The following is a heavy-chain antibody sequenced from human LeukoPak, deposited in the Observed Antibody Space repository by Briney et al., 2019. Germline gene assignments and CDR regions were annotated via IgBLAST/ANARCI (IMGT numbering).Heavy chain of an antibody. J-gene: IGHJ4*02. CDR3: ARLIAAAGHPKFDY. CDR2: IYHSGST. Sequence: SETLSLTCTVSGYSISSGYYWGWIRQPPGKGLAWIGSIYHSGSTYYNPSLKSRVTISVDTSKNQFSLKLSSVTAADTAVYYCARLIAAAGHPKFDYWGQGTLVTVSS. D-gene: IGHD6-13*01. CDR1: GYSISSGYY. V-gene: IGHV4-38-2*02.